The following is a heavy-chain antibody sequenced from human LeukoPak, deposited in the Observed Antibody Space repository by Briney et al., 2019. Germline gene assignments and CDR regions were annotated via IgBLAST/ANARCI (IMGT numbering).Heavy chain of an antibody. D-gene: IGHD5-18*01. CDR1: GGSISSGGYS. CDR3: ARWIQLWFYFDY. CDR2: IYHSGST. V-gene: IGHV4-30-2*01. J-gene: IGHJ4*02. Sequence: NSSETLSLTCAVSGGSISSGGYSWSWIRQPPGKGLGWIGYIYHSGSTYYNPSLKSRVTISVDRSKNQFSLKLSSVTAADTAVYYCARWIQLWFYFDYWGQGTLVTVSS.